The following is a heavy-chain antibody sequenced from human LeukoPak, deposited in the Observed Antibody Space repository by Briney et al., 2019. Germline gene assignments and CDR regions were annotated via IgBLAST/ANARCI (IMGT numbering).Heavy chain of an antibody. V-gene: IGHV3-20*04. Sequence: GGSLRLSCAASGFTFDDYGMSWVRQAPGKGLEWVSGINWNGGSTGYADSVKGRFTISRDNAKNSLYLQMNSLRAEDTALYYCARDLANYYASGPPRSSDYWGQGTLVTVSS. CDR1: GFTFDDYG. D-gene: IGHD3-10*01. CDR2: INWNGGST. J-gene: IGHJ4*02. CDR3: ARDLANYYASGPPRSSDY.